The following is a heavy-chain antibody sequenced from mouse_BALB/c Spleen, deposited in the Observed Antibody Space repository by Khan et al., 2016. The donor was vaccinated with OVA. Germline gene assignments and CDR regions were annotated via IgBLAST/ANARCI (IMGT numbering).Heavy chain of an antibody. V-gene: IGHV7-3*02. Sequence: EVELVESGGGLVQPGGSLRPSCATSGFTFTDYYMSWVRQPSGKSLEWLGFIRNKAKGYTTEYSAPVKGRFTISRDNSQNIGYLQMNTLRAEDSATYYCARGTVVDVYWYYDVWGAGTTVTVSS. CDR2: IRNKAKGYTT. CDR1: GFTFTDYY. J-gene: IGHJ1*01. D-gene: IGHD1-1*01. CDR3: ARGTVVDVYWYYDV.